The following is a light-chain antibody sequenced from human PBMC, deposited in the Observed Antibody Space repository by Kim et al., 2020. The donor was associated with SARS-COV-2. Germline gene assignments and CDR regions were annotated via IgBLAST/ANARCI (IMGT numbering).Light chain of an antibody. Sequence: EIVLTQSPATQSLSPGERATLSCRASQSVSSNLAWYQQKPGQAPRLLIYGASTRATGIPARFSGSGSGTEFTLTISSLQSEDFAVYYCQQYNNWPWTFCEGTKVDIK. J-gene: IGKJ1*01. CDR1: QSVSSN. CDR2: GAS. V-gene: IGKV3-15*01. CDR3: QQYNNWPWT.